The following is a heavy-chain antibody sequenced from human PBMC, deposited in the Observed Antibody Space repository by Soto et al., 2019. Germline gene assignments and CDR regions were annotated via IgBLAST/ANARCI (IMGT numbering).Heavy chain of an antibody. Sequence: SETLSLTCTVSGASLSSGSYYWSWIRQPPGKGLEWIGYFYYTGTTKYNPSFKSRLTISVDTSKSQISLTLTSVTAADSAVYYCQGGDFWGQGTRVTVSS. CDR2: FYYTGTT. CDR3: QGGDF. V-gene: IGHV4-61*01. CDR1: GASLSSGSYY. J-gene: IGHJ4*02. D-gene: IGHD3-16*01.